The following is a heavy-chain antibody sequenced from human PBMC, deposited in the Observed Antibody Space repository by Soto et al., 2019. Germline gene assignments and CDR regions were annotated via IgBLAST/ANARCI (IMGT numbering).Heavy chain of an antibody. J-gene: IGHJ4*02. CDR3: ARTYSGYLDN. CDR2: IYHSGDT. CDR1: GDSMSSGAYY. Sequence: SETLSLTCSVSGDSMSSGAYYWSWIRQHPGKGLEWIAYIYHSGDTHYNPSLRSRITISVDTSKNQFSLKLTSVTDADAAVYYCARTYSGYLDNWGPGTLVTVSS. D-gene: IGHD3-22*01. V-gene: IGHV4-31*03.